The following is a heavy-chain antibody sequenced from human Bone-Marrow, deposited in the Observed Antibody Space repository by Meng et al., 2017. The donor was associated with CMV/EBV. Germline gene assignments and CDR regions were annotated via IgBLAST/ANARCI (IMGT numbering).Heavy chain of an antibody. D-gene: IGHD3-22*01. CDR2: IYSGGST. CDR1: GFSFSYYS. Sequence: GESLKISCAASGFSFSYYSMNCVRQAPGKGLEWVSVIYSGGSTYYADSVKGRFTISRDNSKNTLYLQMNSLRAEDTAVYYCARGRNSSGYYYWRYYFDYWGQGTLVTVSS. J-gene: IGHJ4*02. CDR3: ARGRNSSGYYYWRYYFDY. V-gene: IGHV3-53*01.